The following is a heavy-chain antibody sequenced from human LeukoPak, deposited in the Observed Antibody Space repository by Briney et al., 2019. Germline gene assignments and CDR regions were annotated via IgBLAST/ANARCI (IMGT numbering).Heavy chain of an antibody. CDR3: ARDIYYYGMDV. J-gene: IGHJ6*02. CDR2: IWYDGTNK. Sequence: QPGGSLRLSCAASGFTFSSYGMHWVRQAPGKGLEWVAVIWYDGTNKYYADSVKGRFTISRDNSKNTLFLQMNSLRAEDTAVYYCARDIYYYGMDVWGQGTTVTVSS. V-gene: IGHV3-33*01. CDR1: GFTFSSYG.